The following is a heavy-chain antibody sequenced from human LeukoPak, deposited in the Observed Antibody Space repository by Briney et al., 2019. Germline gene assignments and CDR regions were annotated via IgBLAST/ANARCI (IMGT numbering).Heavy chain of an antibody. J-gene: IGHJ6*04. CDR2: IYYSGST. D-gene: IGHD5-18*01. Sequence: PSETLSLTCTVSGGSISSYYWSWIRQPPGKGLEWIGYIYYSGSTNYNPSLKSRVTISVDTSKNQFSLKLSSVTAADTAVYYCARGDGQLWPLDVWGKGTTVTISS. CDR3: ARGDGQLWPLDV. V-gene: IGHV4-59*01. CDR1: GGSISSYY.